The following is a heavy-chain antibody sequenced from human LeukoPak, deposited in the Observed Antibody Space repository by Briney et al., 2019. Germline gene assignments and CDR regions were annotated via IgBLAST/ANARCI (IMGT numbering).Heavy chain of an antibody. D-gene: IGHD4-17*01. Sequence: GGSLRLSCAASEFTFDDYGMSWVRQAPGKGREWVSGINWNGGSTGYADSVKGRFTISRDNAKNSLYLQMNSLRAEDTALYYCARGDDYGDPLDYWGQGTLVTVSS. J-gene: IGHJ4*02. CDR2: INWNGGST. V-gene: IGHV3-20*04. CDR3: ARGDDYGDPLDY. CDR1: EFTFDDYG.